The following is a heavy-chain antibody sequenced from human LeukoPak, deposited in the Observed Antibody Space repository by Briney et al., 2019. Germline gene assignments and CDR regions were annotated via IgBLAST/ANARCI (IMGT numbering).Heavy chain of an antibody. CDR3: TRGEADVTAPPS. V-gene: IGHV3-53*01. D-gene: IGHD2-21*02. J-gene: IGHJ5*02. CDR1: GFTVSSKY. Sequence: PGGSLRLSCAASGFTVSSKYMGWVRQAPGKGLEWVSVIYTAGSTYYADSVKGRFTISRDNSKNTLYLQMNSLRAEDTAMYYCTRGEADVTAPPSWGQGTLVTVSS. CDR2: IYTAGST.